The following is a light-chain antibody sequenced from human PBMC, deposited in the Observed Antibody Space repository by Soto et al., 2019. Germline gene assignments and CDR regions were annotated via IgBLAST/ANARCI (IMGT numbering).Light chain of an antibody. CDR2: SNN. CDR3: AAWDASRMLV. J-gene: IGLJ1*01. V-gene: IGLV1-44*01. Sequence: QPERNHPPSAFWDPGPGVPISFFVNSSNIGSNTVTWYQQLPGTAPKLLIYSNNQRPSGVPDRFSGSKSGTSASLAISGLQSEDEADYYCAAWDASRMLVFVTGNKVTVL. CDR1: SSNIGSNT.